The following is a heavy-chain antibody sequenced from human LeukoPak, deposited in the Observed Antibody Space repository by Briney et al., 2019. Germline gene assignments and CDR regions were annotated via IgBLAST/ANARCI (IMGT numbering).Heavy chain of an antibody. V-gene: IGHV4-39*01. J-gene: IGHJ5*02. CDR3: ARHALVTSISTYNWLDP. Sequence: SETLSLTCNVSGDSMKSGGYHWAWIRRPPGKGLEWIGSIFDTGSPYHNPSLKSRVTISVDTSKTQLSLKLNYVTAADTAIYYCARHALVTSISTYNWLDPWGRGTLVTVST. CDR2: IFDTGSP. D-gene: IGHD2-21*02. CDR1: GDSMKSGGYH.